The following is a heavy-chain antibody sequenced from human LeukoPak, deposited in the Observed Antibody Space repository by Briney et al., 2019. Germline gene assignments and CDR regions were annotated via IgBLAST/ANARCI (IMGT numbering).Heavy chain of an antibody. V-gene: IGHV3-66*02. CDR1: GFTVSSNY. CDR2: IYNGGAT. Sequence: GGSLRLSCAASGFTVSSNYMNWVRQAPGKGLEWVAVIYNGGATYCADSVKGRFTISRDNSKNTLYLQMNSLRIEDMAVYYCARGSSWYNCFDPWGQGALVTVSS. D-gene: IGHD6-13*01. J-gene: IGHJ5*02. CDR3: ARGSSWYNCFDP.